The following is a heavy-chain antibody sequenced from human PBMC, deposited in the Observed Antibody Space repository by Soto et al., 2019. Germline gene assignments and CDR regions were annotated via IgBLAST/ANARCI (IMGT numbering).Heavy chain of an antibody. J-gene: IGHJ1*01. CDR3: AREIRGSIMGPEYFQH. CDR1: GGSISSGDYY. Sequence: QVQLQESGPGLVKPSQTLSLTCTVSGGSISSGDYYWSWIRQPPGKGLEWIGYIYYSGSTYYNPSIKSRVTISVEKSKNQFSMKLSSVTAADTAVYYCAREIRGSIMGPEYFQHWGQGTLVTVSS. D-gene: IGHD3-10*01. CDR2: IYYSGST. V-gene: IGHV4-30-4*01.